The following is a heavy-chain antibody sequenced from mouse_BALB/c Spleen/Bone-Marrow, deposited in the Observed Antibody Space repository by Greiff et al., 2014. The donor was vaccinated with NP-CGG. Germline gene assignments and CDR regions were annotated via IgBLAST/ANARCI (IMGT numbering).Heavy chain of an antibody. CDR2: IDPANDDT. J-gene: IGHJ1*01. D-gene: IGHD1-1*01. CDR1: GFNIKDTY. V-gene: IGHV14-3*02. Sequence: VHVKQSGSELVKPGASVKLSCAASGFNIKDTYMHWVKQRPEQGLEWIGRIDPANDDTKYDPKFQGKATITADTSSNTAYLQLSSLTSEDTAVYYCTRPSFYYGSSYWYFDVWGAGTTVTVSS. CDR3: TRPSFYYGSSYWYFDV.